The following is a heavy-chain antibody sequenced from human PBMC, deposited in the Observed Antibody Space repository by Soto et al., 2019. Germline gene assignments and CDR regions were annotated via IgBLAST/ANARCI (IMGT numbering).Heavy chain of an antibody. CDR1: GYTFTSYG. Sequence: QAQLVQSGAEVKKPGASVKVSCKASGYTFTSYGITWVRQAPGQGLEWMGWISAYNGDTNYAQKLQGRVTMTADTSTSTAYMELRSLRFDDTAVYYCARVSVIAPRTMPHKNWFDPWGQGTLVTVSS. CDR2: ISAYNGDT. CDR3: ARVSVIAPRTMPHKNWFDP. J-gene: IGHJ5*02. D-gene: IGHD2-2*01. V-gene: IGHV1-18*01.